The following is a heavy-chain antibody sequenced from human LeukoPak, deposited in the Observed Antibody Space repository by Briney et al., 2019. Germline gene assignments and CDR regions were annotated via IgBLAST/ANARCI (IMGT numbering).Heavy chain of an antibody. CDR1: GFTFDDYA. CDR3: AKDIPYNSWFYYYYGMDV. Sequence: GGSLRLSCAASGFTFDDYAMHWVRQAPGKGLEWVSLISGDGGSTYYADSVKGRFTISRDNSKNSLYLKMNSLRTEDTALYYCAKDIPYNSWFYYYYGMDVWGQGTTVTVSS. CDR2: ISGDGGST. D-gene: IGHD5-24*01. V-gene: IGHV3-43*02. J-gene: IGHJ6*02.